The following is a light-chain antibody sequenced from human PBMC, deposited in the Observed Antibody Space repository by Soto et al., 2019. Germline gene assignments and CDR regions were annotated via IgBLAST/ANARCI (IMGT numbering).Light chain of an antibody. CDR1: QXVIYSANNKNC. Sequence: DIVMTQSPDSLAVSLGYRAASNFKXSQXVIYSANNKNCLAWYQQKPGQPPKVLIYWASTRESGVPDRFSGSGSGTDFTLTISSLQAEDVAVYYCQQYLAIPRTFGQGTKVDIK. CDR3: QQYLAIPRT. V-gene: IGKV4-1*01. CDR2: WAS. J-gene: IGKJ1*01.